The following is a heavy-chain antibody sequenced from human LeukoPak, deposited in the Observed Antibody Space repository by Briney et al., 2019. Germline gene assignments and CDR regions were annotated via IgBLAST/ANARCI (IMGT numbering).Heavy chain of an antibody. Sequence: PGGSLRLSCAASGFTFSSYEMNWVRQAPGKGLEWVSPISSSSSYIYYADSVKGRFTISRDNAKNSLYLQMNSLRAEDTAVYYCAELGITMIGGVWGKGTTVTISS. J-gene: IGHJ6*04. V-gene: IGHV3-48*03. CDR2: ISSSSSYI. D-gene: IGHD3-10*02. CDR1: GFTFSSYE. CDR3: AELGITMIGGV.